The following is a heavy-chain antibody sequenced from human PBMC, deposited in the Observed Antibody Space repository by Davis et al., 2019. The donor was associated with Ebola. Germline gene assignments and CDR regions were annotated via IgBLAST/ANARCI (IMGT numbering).Heavy chain of an antibody. CDR3: ARPALWFGDNCFDP. CDR2: ISSSGDT. CDR1: GFTVSTSY. V-gene: IGHV3-66*01. Sequence: GESLKISCAASGFTVSTSYMTWVRQAPGKGLECVSTISSSGDTNYADSVKGRFTISRDNAKNTLYLQMNSLRAEDTAVYYCARPALWFGDNCFDPWGQGTLVTVSS. J-gene: IGHJ5*02. D-gene: IGHD3-10*01.